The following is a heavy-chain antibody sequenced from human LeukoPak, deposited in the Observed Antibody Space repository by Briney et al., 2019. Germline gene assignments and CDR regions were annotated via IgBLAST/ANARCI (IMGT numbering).Heavy chain of an antibody. D-gene: IGHD6-19*01. J-gene: IGHJ5*02. V-gene: IGHV3-66*02. CDR3: AREVAGTRSRPFDP. CDR1: GFTVSSNY. Sequence: SGGSLRLSCAASGFTVSSNYMSWVRQAPGKGLEWVSVIYSGGSTYYADSVKGRFTISRDNSKNTLYLQMSSLRAEDTAVYYCAREVAGTRSRPFDPWGQGTLVTVSS. CDR2: IYSGGST.